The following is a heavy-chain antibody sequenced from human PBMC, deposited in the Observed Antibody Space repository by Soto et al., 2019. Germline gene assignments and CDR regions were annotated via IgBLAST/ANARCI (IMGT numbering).Heavy chain of an antibody. D-gene: IGHD1-26*01. Sequence: EVQLVESGGDLVQPGGSLRLSCAASGFAFSGYWMSWVRQAPGQGLEGVANIKQDGRKKYYVDSVKGRFTISRDNAKNTLYLQMTGLRVWATAVYYCARATSGDAYWGQGTLVTVSS. CDR3: ARATSGDAY. CDR1: GFAFSGYW. CDR2: IKQDGRKK. J-gene: IGHJ4*02. V-gene: IGHV3-7*01.